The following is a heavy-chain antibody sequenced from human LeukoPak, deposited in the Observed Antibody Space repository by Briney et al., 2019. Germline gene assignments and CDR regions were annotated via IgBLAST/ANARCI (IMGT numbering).Heavy chain of an antibody. CDR3: ARGEQWLVLYWFDP. Sequence: SVKVSCKASGYTFTGYYMHWVRQAPGQGLEWMGWINPNSGGTNYAQKFQGRVTMTRDTSISTAYMELSRLRSDDTAMYYCARGEQWLVLYWFDPWGQGTLVTVTS. D-gene: IGHD6-19*01. V-gene: IGHV1-2*02. CDR1: GYTFTGYY. CDR2: INPNSGGT. J-gene: IGHJ5*02.